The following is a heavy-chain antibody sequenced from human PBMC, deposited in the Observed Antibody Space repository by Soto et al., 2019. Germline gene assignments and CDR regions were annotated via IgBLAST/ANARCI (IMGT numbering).Heavy chain of an antibody. CDR1: GGSISSSSYS. CDR2: MYYGVNT. J-gene: IGHJ6*02. CDR3: ASLRVLWFGELRNYYYYGMDV. Sequence: SETLSLTCIVSGGSISSSSYSWAWIRQPPGKGLEWIGTMYYGVNTYYNPSLESRVTISVDTSKNQFSLKLSSVTAADTAVYYCASLRVLWFGELRNYYYYGMDVWGQGTTVT. D-gene: IGHD3-10*01. V-gene: IGHV4-39*01.